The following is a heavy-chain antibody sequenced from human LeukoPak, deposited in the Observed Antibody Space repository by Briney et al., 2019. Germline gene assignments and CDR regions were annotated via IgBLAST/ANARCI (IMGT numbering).Heavy chain of an antibody. CDR1: GGSISSYY. D-gene: IGHD3-22*01. CDR3: ARQHNYYDSSGYTNNWFDP. Sequence: SETLSLTCTVSGGSISSYYWSWIRQPAGKGLEWIGRIYTSGSTNYNPSLKSRVTMSVDTSKNQFSLKLSSVTAADTAVYYCARQHNYYDSSGYTNNWFDPWGQGTLVTVSS. CDR2: IYTSGST. V-gene: IGHV4-4*07. J-gene: IGHJ5*02.